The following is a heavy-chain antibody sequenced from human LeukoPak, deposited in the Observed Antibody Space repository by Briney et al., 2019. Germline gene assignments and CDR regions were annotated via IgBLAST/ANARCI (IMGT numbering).Heavy chain of an antibody. Sequence: SETLSLTCTVFGGSFRSGGFYWHWLRQGPGKGLEWMMYNYYSGSTHYNPSLKSRLTISADSSKNQFSLKLRSVTAADTAVYFCAKYVLATCYYCPYSYGGMDVWGAGTTVTVSS. CDR3: AKYVLATCYYCPYSYGGMDV. CDR1: GGSFRSGGFY. D-gene: IGHD2-2*01. V-gene: IGHV4-31*03. J-gene: IGHJ6*04. CDR2: NYYSGST.